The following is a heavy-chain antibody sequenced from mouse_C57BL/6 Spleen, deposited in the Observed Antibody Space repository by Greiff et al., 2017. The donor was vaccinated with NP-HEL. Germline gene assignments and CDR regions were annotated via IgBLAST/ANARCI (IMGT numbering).Heavy chain of an antibody. V-gene: IGHV1-81*01. CDR2: IYPSSGNT. D-gene: IGHD1-1*01. J-gene: IGHJ4*01. Sequence: QVQLQQSGAELARPGASVKLSCKASGYTFTSYGISGVKQRTGQGLEWIGEIYPSSGNTNYNEKVKGKATLTADKSSSTAYMKLRSLKYEDSAVYFCARWDYYGRVMGYWGKGTSVTVSS. CDR3: ARWDYYGRVMGY. CDR1: GYTFTSYG.